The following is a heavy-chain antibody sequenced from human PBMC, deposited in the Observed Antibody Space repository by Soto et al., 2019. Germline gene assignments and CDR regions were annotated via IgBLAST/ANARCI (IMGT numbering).Heavy chain of an antibody. CDR2: IIPIFGTA. Sequence: QVQLVQSGAEVKKPGSSVKVSCKASGGTFSSYAISWVRQAPGQGLEWMGGIIPIFGTANYAQKFQGRVGIPADESTSTADMELSSLRSEDTAVYYCATRCPAYPQFDYWGQGTLVTVSS. CDR1: GGTFSSYA. V-gene: IGHV1-69*12. J-gene: IGHJ4*02. CDR3: ATRCPAYPQFDY. D-gene: IGHD3-16*01.